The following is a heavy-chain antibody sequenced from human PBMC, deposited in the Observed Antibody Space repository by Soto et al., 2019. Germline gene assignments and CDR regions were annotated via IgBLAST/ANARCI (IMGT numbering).Heavy chain of an antibody. D-gene: IGHD6-13*01. CDR2: ISSSSSYI. J-gene: IGHJ6*02. CDR1: GFTFSSYS. V-gene: IGHV3-21*01. Sequence: VGSLRLSCAASGFTFSSYSMNWVRQAPGKGLEWVSSISSSSSYIYYADSVKGRFTISRDNAKNSLYLRMNSLRAEDTAVYYCAREVGGAAAGTPSYYYYYGMDVWGQGTTVTVSS. CDR3: AREVGGAAAGTPSYYYYYGMDV.